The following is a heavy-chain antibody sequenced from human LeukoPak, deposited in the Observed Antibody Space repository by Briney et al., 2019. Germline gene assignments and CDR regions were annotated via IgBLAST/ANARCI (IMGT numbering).Heavy chain of an antibody. D-gene: IGHD6-19*01. V-gene: IGHV3-7*03. J-gene: IGHJ4*02. CDR3: ARYNSAWKTDDY. CDR2: IKQDGSDK. CDR1: GFTFNSYW. Sequence: GGSLRLSCAASGFTFNSYWRTWVRQAPGKGLEWVADIKQDGSDKYYAGSVKGRFTISRDNAKNSLYLQMNSLRAEDTAVYFCARYNSAWKTDDYWGQGTLVTVSS.